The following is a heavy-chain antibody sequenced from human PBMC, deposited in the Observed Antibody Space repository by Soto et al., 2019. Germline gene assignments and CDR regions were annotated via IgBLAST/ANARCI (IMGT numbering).Heavy chain of an antibody. D-gene: IGHD3-10*01. J-gene: IGHJ4*02. CDR3: ARFLFWFGDPFFDY. V-gene: IGHV4-34*01. CDR2: INHSGST. Sequence: PSETLSLTCAVYGGSFSGYYWSWIRQPPGKGLEWIGEINHSGSTNYNPSLKSRVTISVDTSKNQFSLKLSSVTAADTAVYYCARFLFWFGDPFFDYGGRGTLVTVPS. CDR1: GGSFSGYY.